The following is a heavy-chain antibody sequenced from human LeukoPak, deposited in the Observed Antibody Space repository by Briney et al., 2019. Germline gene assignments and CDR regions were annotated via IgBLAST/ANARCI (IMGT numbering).Heavy chain of an antibody. CDR3: ARDRGVGATRGFDY. V-gene: IGHV3-30*04. Sequence: GRSLRLSCAASGFTFSSYAMHWVRQAPGKGLEWVAVISYDGSNKYYADSVKGRFTISRDNSKNTPYLQMNSLRAEDTAVYYCARDRGVGATRGFDYWGQGTLVTVSS. J-gene: IGHJ4*02. CDR2: ISYDGSNK. D-gene: IGHD1-26*01. CDR1: GFTFSSYA.